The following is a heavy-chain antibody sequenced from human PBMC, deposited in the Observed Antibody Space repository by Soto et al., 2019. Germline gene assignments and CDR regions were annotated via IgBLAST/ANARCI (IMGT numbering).Heavy chain of an antibody. V-gene: IGHV4-34*01. J-gene: IGHJ1*01. CDR2: INHSGST. D-gene: IGHD6-13*01. CDR3: ARGGMYSSSWYASVYFQH. CDR1: GGSFSGYY. Sequence: TLSLTCAVYGGSFSGYYWSWIRQPPGKGLEWIGEINHSGSTNYNPSLKSRVTISVDTSKNQFSLKLSSVTAADTAVYYCARGGMYSSSWYASVYFQHWCQGTLVTVSS.